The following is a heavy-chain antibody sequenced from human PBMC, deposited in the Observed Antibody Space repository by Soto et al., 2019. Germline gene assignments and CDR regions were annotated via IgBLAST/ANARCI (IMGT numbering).Heavy chain of an antibody. Sequence: QVQLVESGGGVVRPGASLRLSCVASGFTFSGFGMNWVCQAPGKGLEWVAITWFDGSNEFYADSVKGRFTISRDNSKNTVYLQMNSLRADDTAIYYCARDGEFHDSSGKFDYWGQGTLGTVSS. D-gene: IGHD3-22*01. CDR2: TWFDGSNE. CDR3: ARDGEFHDSSGKFDY. V-gene: IGHV3-33*01. J-gene: IGHJ4*02. CDR1: GFTFSGFG.